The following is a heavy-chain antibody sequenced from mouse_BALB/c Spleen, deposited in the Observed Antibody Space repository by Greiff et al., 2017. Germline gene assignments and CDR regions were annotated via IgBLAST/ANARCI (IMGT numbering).Heavy chain of an antibody. D-gene: IGHD1-2*01. Sequence: EVQGVESGGGLVKPGGSLKLSCAASGFTFSSYTMSWVRQTPEKRLEWVATISSGGSYTYYPDSVKGRFTISRDNAKNTLYLQMSSLKSEDTAMYYCTRVTTAYAMDYWGQGTSVTVSS. V-gene: IGHV5-6-4*01. CDR1: GFTFSSYT. CDR2: ISSGGSYT. CDR3: TRVTTAYAMDY. J-gene: IGHJ4*01.